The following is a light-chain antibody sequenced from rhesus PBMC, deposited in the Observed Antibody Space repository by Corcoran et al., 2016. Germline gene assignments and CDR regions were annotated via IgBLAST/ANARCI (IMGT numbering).Light chain of an antibody. CDR2: SAS. Sequence: DIQMTQSPSSLSASVGDRVTITCRASQGINHYLSWYQQKPGKALKPLHSSASTLEAGVPARFSGSGSGTDYILTISSLQPEDIATYYCQQYNDSPPTFGGGTKVEIK. CDR1: QGINHY. J-gene: IGKJ4*01. CDR3: QQYNDSPPT. V-gene: IGKV1-66*01.